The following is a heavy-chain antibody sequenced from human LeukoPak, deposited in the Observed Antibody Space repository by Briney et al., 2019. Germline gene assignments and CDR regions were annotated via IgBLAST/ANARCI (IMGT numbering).Heavy chain of an antibody. Sequence: SQTLSFTCTVSGGSISSGGYYWSWIRQHPGKGLEWIGYIYYSGSTYYNPSLKSRVTISVDTSKNQFSLKLSSVTAADTAVYYCAREQRMVRGVITLDYWGQGTLVTVSS. D-gene: IGHD3-10*01. CDR2: IYYSGST. J-gene: IGHJ4*02. V-gene: IGHV4-31*03. CDR3: AREQRMVRGVITLDY. CDR1: GGSISSGGYY.